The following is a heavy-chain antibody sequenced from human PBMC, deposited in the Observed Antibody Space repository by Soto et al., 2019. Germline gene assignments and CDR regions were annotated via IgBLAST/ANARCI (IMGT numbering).Heavy chain of an antibody. V-gene: IGHV3-30-3*01. J-gene: IGHJ4*02. CDR3: ARDRGGSSGFFDY. D-gene: IGHD6-25*01. CDR2: ISYDGSNK. Sequence: QVQLVESGGGVVQPGRSLRLSCAASGFTFSSYAMHWVRQAPGKGLEWVAVISYDGSNKYYADSVKGRFTISRDNSKNTLYLQMNSLRAEDTAVYYCARDRGGSSGFFDYWGQGTLVTVSP. CDR1: GFTFSSYA.